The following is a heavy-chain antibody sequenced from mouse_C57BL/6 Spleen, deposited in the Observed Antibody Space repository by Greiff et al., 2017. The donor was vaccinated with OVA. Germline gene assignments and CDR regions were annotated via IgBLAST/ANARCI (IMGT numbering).Heavy chain of an antibody. J-gene: IGHJ1*03. D-gene: IGHD2-5*01. V-gene: IGHV5-15*01. CDR1: GFTFSDYG. CDR3: ARGRSNYWYFDV. Sequence: EVMLVESGGGLVQPGGSLKLSCAASGFTFSDYGMAWVRQAPRKGPEWVAFISNLAYSIYYADTVTGRFTISRENAKNTLYLEMSSLRSEDTAMYYCARGRSNYWYFDVWGTGTTVTVSS. CDR2: ISNLAYSI.